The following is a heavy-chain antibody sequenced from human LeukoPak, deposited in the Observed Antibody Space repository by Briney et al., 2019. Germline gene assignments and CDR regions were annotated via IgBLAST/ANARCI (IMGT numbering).Heavy chain of an antibody. V-gene: IGHV4-59*01. J-gene: IGHJ1*01. CDR1: GGSISSYY. Sequence: NSSETLSLTCTVSGGSISSYYWSWIRQPPGKGLEWIGYIYYSGSTNYNPSLKSRVTISVDTSKNQFSLKLSSVTAADTAVYYCCGVVITSGAEYFQHWGQGTLVTVSS. CDR2: IYYSGST. D-gene: IGHD3-3*01. CDR3: CGVVITSGAEYFQH.